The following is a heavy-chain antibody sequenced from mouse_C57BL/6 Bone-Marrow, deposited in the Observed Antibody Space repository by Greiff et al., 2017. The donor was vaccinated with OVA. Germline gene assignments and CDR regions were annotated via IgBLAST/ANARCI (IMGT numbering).Heavy chain of an antibody. CDR3: AREDGYYVLWFAY. CDR2: IYPGSGNT. Sequence: QVQLQQSGPELVKPGASVKISCKASGYSFTSYYIHWVKQRPGQGLEWIGWIYPGSGNTNYNEKFKGKATLTADTSSSTAYMQLSSLTSEDSAVYYCAREDGYYVLWFAYWGQGTLVTVSA. D-gene: IGHD2-3*01. J-gene: IGHJ3*01. CDR1: GYSFTSYY. V-gene: IGHV1-66*01.